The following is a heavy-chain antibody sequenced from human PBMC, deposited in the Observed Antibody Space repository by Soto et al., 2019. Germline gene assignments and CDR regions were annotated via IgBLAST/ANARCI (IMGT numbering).Heavy chain of an antibody. D-gene: IGHD1-26*01. CDR3: ARTRKWELRSFDY. CDR1: GGTFRSYA. V-gene: IGHV1-69*06. CDR2: IIPIFGTE. Sequence: SVKVSCKASGGTFRSYAISWVRQAPGQGLEWMGGIIPIFGTENYAKKFQGRVTITADKSTSTAYMELSSLRSEDTAVYYCARTRKWELRSFDYWGQGTLVTVSS. J-gene: IGHJ4*02.